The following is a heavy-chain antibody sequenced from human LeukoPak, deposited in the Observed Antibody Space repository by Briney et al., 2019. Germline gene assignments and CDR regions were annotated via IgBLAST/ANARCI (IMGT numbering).Heavy chain of an antibody. CDR2: INPSGGST. V-gene: IGHV1-46*01. CDR3: ARGVMQQLVRGWFDP. CDR1: GYTFTGYY. Sequence: EASVKVSCKASGYTFTGYYMHWVRQAPGQGLEWMGIINPSGGSTSYAQKFQGRVTMTRDMSTSTVYMELSSLRSEDTAVYYCARGVMQQLVRGWFDPWGQGTLVTVSS. J-gene: IGHJ5*02. D-gene: IGHD6-13*01.